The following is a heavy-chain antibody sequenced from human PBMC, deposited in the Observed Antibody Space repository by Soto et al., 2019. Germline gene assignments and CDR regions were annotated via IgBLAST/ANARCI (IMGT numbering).Heavy chain of an antibody. CDR2: ISGSGGST. J-gene: IGHJ5*02. CDR1: GFTFSSYA. D-gene: IGHD1-1*01. Sequence: GGSLRLSCAASGFTFSSYAMSWVRQAPGKGLEWVSAISGSGGSTYYADSVKGRFTISRDNSKNTLYLQMNSLRAEDTAVYYCAKDQHNWNDWGGLFDPWGQGTLVTVSS. V-gene: IGHV3-23*01. CDR3: AKDQHNWNDWGGLFDP.